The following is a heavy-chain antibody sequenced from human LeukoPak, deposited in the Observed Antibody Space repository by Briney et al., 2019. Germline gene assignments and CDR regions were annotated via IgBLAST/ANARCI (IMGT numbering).Heavy chain of an antibody. CDR3: VRGLTTVATWLYL. V-gene: IGHV1-2*02. J-gene: IGHJ2*01. CDR2: ISPNSGDT. CDR1: GYTFTGYL. Sequence: ASAKVSCKPSGYTFTGYLMHCVRQAPGQGLEWMGWISPNSGDTKYAQKFQGRVTMTRDTSISTAYMEVSRLRSDDTAVYYCVRGLTTVATWLYLWGRGTLVTVSS. D-gene: IGHD4-17*01.